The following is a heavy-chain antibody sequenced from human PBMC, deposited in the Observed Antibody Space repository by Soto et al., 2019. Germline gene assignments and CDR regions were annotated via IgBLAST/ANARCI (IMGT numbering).Heavy chain of an antibody. CDR3: SRSGYTQEFYY. CDR2: LTPNRGCT. CDR1: GYTFTGYY. V-gene: IGHV1-2*02. D-gene: IGHD3-22*01. J-gene: IGHJ4*01. Sequence: GASVKVSCKASGYTFTGYYMHWVRQAPGQGLEWMGWLTPNRGCTNHAPKLPGRVTMTRATSISTACMELSRPRSDDTAVYYCSRSGYTQEFYYWGQGTLVTVAS.